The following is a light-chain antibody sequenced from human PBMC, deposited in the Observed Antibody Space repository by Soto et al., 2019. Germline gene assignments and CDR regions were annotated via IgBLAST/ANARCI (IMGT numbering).Light chain of an antibody. V-gene: IGKV1-39*01. CDR3: QQSYRLPLT. CDR1: QRISTF. J-gene: IGKJ4*01. CDR2: SAS. Sequence: DIQMTQSPSSLSAFVGDSVTITCHASQRISTFLNWYHQKPGKAPKLLIYSASYLQSGVPSHFSGSGSGTDFTLSIVTLQPEDFGTYFCQQSYRLPLTFGGGTKVEI.